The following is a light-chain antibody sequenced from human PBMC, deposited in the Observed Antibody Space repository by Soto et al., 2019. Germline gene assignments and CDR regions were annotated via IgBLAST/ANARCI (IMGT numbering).Light chain of an antibody. CDR3: QQYGSSPLT. Sequence: DIVLTQSPGTLSLSPGERATLSCRASQSVYSNYLAWYQQKPGQAPRLLIHSASSRATGIPDRFSGSGSETEFSLTISRLEPEDFAVYYCQQYGSSPLTFGQGTKVEIK. J-gene: IGKJ1*01. V-gene: IGKV3-20*01. CDR2: SAS. CDR1: QSVYSNY.